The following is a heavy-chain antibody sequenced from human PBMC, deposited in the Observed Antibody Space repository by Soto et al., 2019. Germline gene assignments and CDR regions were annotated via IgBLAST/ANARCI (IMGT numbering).Heavy chain of an antibody. D-gene: IGHD3-10*01. CDR3: AGTSTLVRGGKAHYYSYGMDV. V-gene: IGHV4-30-4*01. J-gene: IGHJ6*02. CDR1: GGSISSGDYY. CDR2: IYDSGST. Sequence: QVQLQESGPGLVKPSQTLSLTCTVSGGSISSGDYYWSWIRQPPGKVLEWIGYIYDSGSTYYNPSLTSRGTLSVATSKNQFSLDLRSVTAADTAVYSCAGTSTLVRGGKAHYYSYGMDVWGQGTTVTVSS.